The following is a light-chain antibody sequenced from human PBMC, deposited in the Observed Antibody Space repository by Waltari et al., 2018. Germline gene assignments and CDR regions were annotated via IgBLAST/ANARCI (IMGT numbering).Light chain of an antibody. CDR3: QHRRNWPWT. V-gene: IGKV3-11*01. J-gene: IGKJ1*01. CDR2: DAS. Sequence: EIVLTQSPATLSLSPGERATHSCRASQSVSNLLGWYQQKPGQAPRLLIYDASNRATGIPARFSGSGSGTDFTLTISSLEPEDFAIYYCQHRRNWPWTFGQGTRVEIK. CDR1: QSVSNL.